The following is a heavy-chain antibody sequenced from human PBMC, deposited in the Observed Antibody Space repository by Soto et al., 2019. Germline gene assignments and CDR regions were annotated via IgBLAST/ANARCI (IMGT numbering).Heavy chain of an antibody. Sequence: EVQLVESGGGLVKPGESLRLSCTFTFSSYSLNWVRQAPGKGLEWVSSISSGSAYIKYADSVKGRFTISRDNANNLLYLQMRSLRVDDSAVYYCTRDEGWSYDNWFNPWGQGTLVTVS. J-gene: IGHJ5*02. CDR1: TFSSYS. CDR2: ISSGSAYI. D-gene: IGHD1-26*01. V-gene: IGHV3-21*01. CDR3: TRDEGWSYDNWFNP.